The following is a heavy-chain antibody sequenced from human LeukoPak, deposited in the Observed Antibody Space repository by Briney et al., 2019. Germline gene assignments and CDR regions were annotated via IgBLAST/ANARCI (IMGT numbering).Heavy chain of an antibody. CDR2: IYYSGST. D-gene: IGHD3-22*01. Sequence: TSETLSLTCTVSGGSISSGGYYWSWIRQHPGKGLEWIGYIYYSGSTYYNPSLKSRVTISVDTSKNQFSLKLSSVTAADTAVYYCARESRSGYYYYYYGMDVWGQGTTVTVSS. CDR1: GGSISSGGYY. J-gene: IGHJ6*02. V-gene: IGHV4-31*03. CDR3: ARESRSGYYYYYYGMDV.